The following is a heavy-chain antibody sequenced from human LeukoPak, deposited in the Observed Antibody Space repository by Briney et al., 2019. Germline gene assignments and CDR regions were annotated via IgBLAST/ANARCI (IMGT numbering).Heavy chain of an antibody. Sequence: SETLSLTCSVSGGSINGGDYWWTWIRQPPGKGLEWIGYIYYSGSTNYNPSLKSRVTISVDTSKNQFSLKLSSVTAADTAVYYCARPGVGSGRYGAFDIWGQGTMVTVSS. D-gene: IGHD5-18*01. CDR3: ARPGVGSGRYGAFDI. V-gene: IGHV4-61*08. J-gene: IGHJ3*02. CDR2: IYYSGST. CDR1: GGSINGGDYW.